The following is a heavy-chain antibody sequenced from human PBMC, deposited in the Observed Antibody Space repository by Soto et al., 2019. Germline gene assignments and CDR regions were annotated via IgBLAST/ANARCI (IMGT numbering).Heavy chain of an antibody. CDR3: ARSNYDFWSGYSHPPDY. V-gene: IGHV1-2*02. J-gene: IGHJ4*02. CDR2: INPNSGGT. CDR1: GYTFTGYY. D-gene: IGHD3-3*01. Sequence: QVQLVQSGAEVKKPGASVKVSCKASGYTFTGYYMHWVRQAPGQGLEWMGWINPNSGGTNYAQKFQGRVTMTRDTSISTAYMELSRLRSDDTAVYYCARSNYDFWSGYSHPPDYWGQGTLVTVSS.